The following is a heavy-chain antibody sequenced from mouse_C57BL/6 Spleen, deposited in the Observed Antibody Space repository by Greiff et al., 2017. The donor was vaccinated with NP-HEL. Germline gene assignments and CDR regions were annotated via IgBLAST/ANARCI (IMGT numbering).Heavy chain of an antibody. CDR3: ARGIYRNSPFAY. D-gene: IGHD2-5*01. Sequence: QVQLQQPGAELVKPGASVKMSCKASGYTFTSYWITWVKQRPGQGLEWIGDIYPGSGSTNYNEKFKSKATLTVDTSSSTAYMQLSSLTSEDSAVYYCARGIYRNSPFAYWGQGTLVTVSA. J-gene: IGHJ3*01. CDR2: IYPGSGST. V-gene: IGHV1-55*01. CDR1: GYTFTSYW.